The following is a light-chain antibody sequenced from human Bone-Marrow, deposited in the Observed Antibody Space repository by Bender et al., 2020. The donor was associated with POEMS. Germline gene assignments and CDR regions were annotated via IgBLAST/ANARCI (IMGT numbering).Light chain of an antibody. J-gene: IGLJ3*02. Sequence: YVLTQPPSLSVVPGKTARIPCGGNNIGRRSVHWYQQKPGQAPVLLIYSDKKRPSGIPERFSGSSSGTTVTLTISGVQAEDEADYYCQSADSTGSRVFGGGTKVTVL. V-gene: IGLV3-25*03. CDR3: QSADSTGSRV. CDR2: SDK. CDR1: NIGRRSV.